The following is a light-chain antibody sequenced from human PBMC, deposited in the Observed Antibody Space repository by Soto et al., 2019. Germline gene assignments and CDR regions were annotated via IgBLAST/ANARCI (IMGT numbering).Light chain of an antibody. V-gene: IGLV2-8*01. CDR1: SSDVGGYNW. CDR3: ASYAGSNSV. Sequence: QSALTQPPSASGSPGQSVTISCTGTSSDVGGYNWVSWYQQHPGKAPKLMIYEVTKRPSGVPDRFSGSKSGNTASLTVSGLQPEDEADYYCASYAGSNSVFGTRTKVTVL. J-gene: IGLJ1*01. CDR2: EVT.